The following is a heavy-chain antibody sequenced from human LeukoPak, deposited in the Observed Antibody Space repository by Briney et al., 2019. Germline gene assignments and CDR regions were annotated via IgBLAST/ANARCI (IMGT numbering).Heavy chain of an antibody. CDR2: ISYDGSNK. D-gene: IGHD4-17*01. Sequence: TGGSLRLSCAASGFTFSNYGMHWVRQAPGKGLEWVAVISYDGSNKYYADSVKGRFTISRDNSKNTLYLQMNSLRAEDTAVYYCAKGQYGDYGCFDYWGQGTLVTVSS. CDR1: GFTFSNYG. CDR3: AKGQYGDYGCFDY. V-gene: IGHV3-30*18. J-gene: IGHJ4*02.